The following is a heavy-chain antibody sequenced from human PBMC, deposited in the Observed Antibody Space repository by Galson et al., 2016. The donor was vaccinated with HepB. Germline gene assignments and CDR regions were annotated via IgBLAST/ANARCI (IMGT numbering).Heavy chain of an antibody. V-gene: IGHV3-74*01. CDR1: GFTFTNYD. CDR2: INIDGNSI. CDR3: TRDYYGSLDH. Sequence: SLRLSCAASGFTFTNYDIHWARQAPGTGLVWVSRINIDGNSITYADSGKGRFAISRDHAKNTVHLQMNSLRAEDTAVYYCTRDYYGSLDHWGQGTLVTVSS. J-gene: IGHJ4*02. D-gene: IGHD3-10*01.